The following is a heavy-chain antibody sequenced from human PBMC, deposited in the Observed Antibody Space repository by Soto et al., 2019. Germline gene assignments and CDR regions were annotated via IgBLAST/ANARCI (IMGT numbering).Heavy chain of an antibody. J-gene: IGHJ4*02. CDR3: ARDFTGSYLGLDY. Sequence: GASVKVSCKASGYTFTNYAMLWVRQAPGQRLEWMGWINAGNGNTKYSQKFQGRVTITRDTSASTAYMELSSLRSEDTAVYYCARDFTGSYLGLDYWGQGTLVTVSS. CDR1: GYTFTNYA. D-gene: IGHD1-26*01. CDR2: INAGNGNT. V-gene: IGHV1-3*01.